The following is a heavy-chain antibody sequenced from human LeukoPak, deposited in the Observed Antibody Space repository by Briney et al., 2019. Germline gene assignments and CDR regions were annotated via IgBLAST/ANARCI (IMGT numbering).Heavy chain of an antibody. J-gene: IGHJ4*02. D-gene: IGHD3-10*01. CDR3: ARDRVSMVRGVTALDY. CDR1: GFTFSSFG. V-gene: IGHV3-21*01. CDR2: ISMSSSYI. Sequence: GGSLRLSCAASGFTFSSFGMNWVRQAPGKGLEGVSSISMSSSYIYYADSVKGRFTISRDNAKNSLYLQMNSLRAEDTAVYYCARDRVSMVRGVTALDYWGQGTLVTVSS.